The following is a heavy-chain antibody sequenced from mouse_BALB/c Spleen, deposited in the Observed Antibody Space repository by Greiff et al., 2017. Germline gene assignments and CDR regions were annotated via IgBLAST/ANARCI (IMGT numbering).Heavy chain of an antibody. V-gene: IGHV5-12-1*01. CDR1: GFAFSSYD. CDR2: ISSGGGST. J-gene: IGHJ4*01. Sequence: EVKLMESGGGLVKPGGSLKLSCAASGFAFSSYDMSWVRQTPEKRLEWVAYISSGGGSTYYPDTVKGRFTISRDNAKNTLYLQMSSLKSEDTAMYYCARQRPGAMDYWGQGTSVTVSS. CDR3: ARQRPGAMDY. D-gene: IGHD1-2*01.